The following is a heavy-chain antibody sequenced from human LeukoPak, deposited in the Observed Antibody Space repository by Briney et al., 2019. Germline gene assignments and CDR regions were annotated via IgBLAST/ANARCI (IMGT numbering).Heavy chain of an antibody. Sequence: GGSLILSCSASGFTFSSYSMNWFRRALGKGLQWVSYVSSSDSTIYYADSVKGRFTISRDNAKNSLYLQMNSLRDEDTAVYYCAGGGGYNYGMDVWGQGTTVTVSS. CDR1: GFTFSSYS. V-gene: IGHV3-48*02. J-gene: IGHJ6*02. D-gene: IGHD5-24*01. CDR2: VSSSDSTI. CDR3: AGGGGYNYGMDV.